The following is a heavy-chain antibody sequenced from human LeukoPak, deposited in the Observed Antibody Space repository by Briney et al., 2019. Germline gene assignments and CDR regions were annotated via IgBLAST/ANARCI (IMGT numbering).Heavy chain of an antibody. V-gene: IGHV4-59*01. Sequence: SETLSLTCTVSGGSISSYYWSWIRQPPGKGLEWIGYIYYSGSTNYNPSLKSRVTISVDTSKNQFSLKLSSVIAADTAVYYCARGVNWSGYSYGMDVWGQGTTVTVSS. D-gene: IGHD3-3*01. CDR2: IYYSGST. CDR3: ARGVNWSGYSYGMDV. CDR1: GGSISSYY. J-gene: IGHJ6*02.